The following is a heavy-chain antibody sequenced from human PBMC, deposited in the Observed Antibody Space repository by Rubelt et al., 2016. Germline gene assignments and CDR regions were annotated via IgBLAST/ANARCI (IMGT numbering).Heavy chain of an antibody. CDR1: GYTFTSYA. Sequence: QVQLVQSGSELKKPGASVKVSCKASGYTFTSYAMNWVRQAPGQGLEWMGWINTKTGNPTYAQGFTGGLVFSLDTFVSTAYLQIRSLKAEDTAVYYCAREPSSWQGWLLWGQGTLVTVSS. V-gene: IGHV7-4-1*02. CDR2: INTKTGNP. CDR3: AREPSSWQGWLL. D-gene: IGHD6-13*01. J-gene: IGHJ4*02.